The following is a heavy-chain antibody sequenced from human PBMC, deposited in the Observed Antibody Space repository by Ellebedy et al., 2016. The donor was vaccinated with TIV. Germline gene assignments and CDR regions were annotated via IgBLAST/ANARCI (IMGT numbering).Heavy chain of an antibody. CDR1: GGTFSSYA. J-gene: IGHJ3*02. CDR3: ARADRLSDAFDI. CDR2: IIPIFGTA. V-gene: IGHV1-69*13. Sequence: AASVKVSCKASGGTFSSYAISWVRQAPGQGLEWMGGIIPIFGTANYAQKFQGRVTITADESTSTAYMELSSLRSEDTAVYYCARADRLSDAFDIWGQGTMVTVSS.